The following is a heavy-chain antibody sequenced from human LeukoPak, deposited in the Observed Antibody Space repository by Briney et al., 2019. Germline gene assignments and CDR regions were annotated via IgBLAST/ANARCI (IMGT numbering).Heavy chain of an antibody. J-gene: IGHJ3*02. CDR2: INPNSGGT. CDR1: GYTFTGYY. CDR3: ARALVVAAAFDI. D-gene: IGHD5-12*01. V-gene: IGHV1-2*02. Sequence: GASVKVSCKASGYTFTGYYMHSVRQAPGQGLEGMGWINPNSGGTNYAQKFQGRVTMTRDTSISTAYMGLSRLRSDDTAVYYCARALVVAAAFDIWGQGTMVTVSS.